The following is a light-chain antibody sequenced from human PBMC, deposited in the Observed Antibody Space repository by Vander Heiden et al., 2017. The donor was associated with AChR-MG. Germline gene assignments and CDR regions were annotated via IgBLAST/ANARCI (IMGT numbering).Light chain of an antibody. CDR3: QQRSNWPPLT. J-gene: IGKJ4*01. CDR2: DAS. V-gene: IGKV3-11*01. Sequence: EIVLTQSPATLSLSPGERATLSCRASQSVSSYLAWYQQKAGQAPRLLIYDASNRATGIPARFSGSGYGTDFTLTISSLEPEDFALYYCQQRSNWPPLTFGGGTKVEIK. CDR1: QSVSSY.